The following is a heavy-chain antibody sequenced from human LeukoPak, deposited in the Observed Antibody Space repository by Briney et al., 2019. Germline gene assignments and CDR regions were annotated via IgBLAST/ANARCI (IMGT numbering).Heavy chain of an antibody. J-gene: IGHJ2*01. D-gene: IGHD4-17*01. CDR3: AAQDYGDYGYFDL. V-gene: IGHV4-4*02. CDR1: GGSISSSNW. Sequence: SGTLSLTCAVSGGSISSSNWWSWVRQPPGKGLEWIGEIYHSGSTNYNPSLKSRVTISVDKSKNQFSLKLSSVTAADTAVYYCAAQDYGDYGYFDLWGRGTLVTVSS. CDR2: IYHSGST.